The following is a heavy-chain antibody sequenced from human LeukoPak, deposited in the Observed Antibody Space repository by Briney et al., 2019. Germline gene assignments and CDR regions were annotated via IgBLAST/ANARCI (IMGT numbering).Heavy chain of an antibody. CDR2: IRSKANSYAT. Sequence: GGSLRLSCAASGFTFSGSAMHWVRQASGKGLEWVGRIRSKANSYATAYAASVIGRFTISRDDSKNTAYLQMNSLKTEDTAVYYCTSGAQGIAAAGAVDYWGQGTLVTVSS. CDR3: TSGAQGIAAAGAVDY. V-gene: IGHV3-73*01. CDR1: GFTFSGSA. D-gene: IGHD6-13*01. J-gene: IGHJ4*02.